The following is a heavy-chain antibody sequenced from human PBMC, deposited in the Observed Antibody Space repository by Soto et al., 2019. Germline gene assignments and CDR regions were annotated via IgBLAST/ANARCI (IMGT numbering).Heavy chain of an antibody. CDR3: ARAQRSQKAEENLFDP. J-gene: IGHJ5*02. CDR2: IYHSGRT. Sequence: PSETLSLTCAVSGGSISSGGYSWSWIRQPPGKGLEWIGYIYHSGRTYYNPSLKSRVTISVDRSKNQFSLKLSSVTAAVTAVYYRARAQRSQKAEENLFDPWGQGTLVTVSS. V-gene: IGHV4-30-2*01. CDR1: GGSISSGGYS.